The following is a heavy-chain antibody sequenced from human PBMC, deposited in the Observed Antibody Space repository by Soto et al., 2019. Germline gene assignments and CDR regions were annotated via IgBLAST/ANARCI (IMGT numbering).Heavy chain of an antibody. J-gene: IGHJ4*02. CDR1: GYIFTDYG. D-gene: IGHD2-21*01. CDR3: ARLGLLSGEGFDS. Sequence: QVHLVQSGAEVKKTGASVKVSCKASGYIFTDYGLQWVRQASGQRLEWMGWINVGNDNTKYSQKFHGRVTFSRDTSATTAYLELTRLPSEDTAVYYCARLGLLSGEGFDSWGQGTLVTVSS. V-gene: IGHV1-3*01. CDR2: INVGNDNT.